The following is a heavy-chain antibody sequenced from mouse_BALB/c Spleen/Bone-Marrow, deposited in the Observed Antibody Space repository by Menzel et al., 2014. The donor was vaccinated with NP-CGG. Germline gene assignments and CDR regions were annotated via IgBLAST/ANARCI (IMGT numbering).Heavy chain of an antibody. D-gene: IGHD2-3*01. CDR2: INPESNTI. CDR3: ARLGYCGWFAY. CDR1: GLDFSRYW. J-gene: IGHJ3*01. V-gene: IGHV4-1*02. Sequence: EVKLMESGGGLVQPGGSLKLSCAASGLDFSRYWMSWVRQAPGKGLQWIGEINPESNTINYTPSLKDKFIISRDNAKNTLYLQMSKVRSEDTDLYCCARLGYCGWFAYWGQGTLVTVSA.